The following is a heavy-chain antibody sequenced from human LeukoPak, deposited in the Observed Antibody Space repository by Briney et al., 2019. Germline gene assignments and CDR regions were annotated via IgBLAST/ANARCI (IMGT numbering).Heavy chain of an antibody. D-gene: IGHD3-9*01. CDR2: VYYSGST. J-gene: IGHJ4*02. Sequence: SETLSLTCTVSGGFITAYYWSWIRQPPGKGLEWIGYVYYSGSTKYNPSLTSRVTISVDTSKNQFSLKLTSVTAADTAVYYCARYNILTASDYWGQGILVTVSS. CDR1: GGFITAYY. CDR3: ARYNILTASDY. V-gene: IGHV4-59*01.